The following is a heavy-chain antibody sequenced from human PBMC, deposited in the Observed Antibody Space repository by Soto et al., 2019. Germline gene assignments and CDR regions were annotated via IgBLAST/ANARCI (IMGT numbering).Heavy chain of an antibody. CDR3: ARGGYGDYVWSPMDY. CDR1: GYTFTSYA. V-gene: IGHV1-3*01. Sequence: QVQLVQSGAEVKKPGASVKVSCKASGYTFTSYAMHWVRQAPGQRLEWMGWINAGNGNTKYSQKFQGRVTITRDTSASTAYMELSSLRSDDTAVYYCARGGYGDYVWSPMDYWGQGTLVTVSS. J-gene: IGHJ4*02. CDR2: INAGNGNT. D-gene: IGHD4-17*01.